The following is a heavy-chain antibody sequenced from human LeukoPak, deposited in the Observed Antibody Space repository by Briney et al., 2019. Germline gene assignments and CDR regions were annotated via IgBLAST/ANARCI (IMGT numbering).Heavy chain of an antibody. D-gene: IGHD3-22*01. CDR1: RFTFSSFW. CDR2: IKQDGSEK. J-gene: IGHJ4*02. CDR3: ARDVGYDSSGSYPYYFDY. V-gene: IGHV3-7*05. Sequence: GGSLRLSCAAARFTFSSFWMTWVRQAPGKGLEWVANIKQDGSEKYYVYSVQGPFTTSRDNAKNSLYLQMDSLGAEDTAVYYCARDVGYDSSGSYPYYFDYWGLGTLVTVSS.